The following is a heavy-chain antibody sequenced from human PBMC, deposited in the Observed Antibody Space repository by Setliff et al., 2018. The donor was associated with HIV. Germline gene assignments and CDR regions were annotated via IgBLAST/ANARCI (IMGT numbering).Heavy chain of an antibody. J-gene: IGHJ3*02. D-gene: IGHD3-3*01. CDR1: GGSFSRYY. CDR2: INQERTT. Sequence: PSETLSLTCAVNGGSFSRYYWAWIRQSPGKGLEWIAEINQERTTFYNPSLNSRVTMSVDTSRNEVSLRLSSVTAADTAVYYCARHSDFWSEDAFDIWGQGTMVTVSS. CDR3: ARHSDFWSEDAFDI. V-gene: IGHV4-34*10.